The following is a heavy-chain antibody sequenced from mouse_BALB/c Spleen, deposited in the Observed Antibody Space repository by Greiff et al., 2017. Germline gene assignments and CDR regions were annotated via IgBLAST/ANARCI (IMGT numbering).Heavy chain of an antibody. CDR1: GFTFSSYG. D-gene: IGHD2-1*01. V-gene: IGHV5-6-3*01. J-gene: IGHJ4*01. Sequence: EVKLMESGGGLVKPGGSLKLSCAASGFTFSSYGMSWVRQTPDKRLELVATINSNGGSTYYPDSVKGRFTISRDNAKNTLYLQMSSLKSEDTAMYYCARKGGNYDYAMDYWGQGTSVTVSS. CDR2: INSNGGST. CDR3: ARKGGNYDYAMDY.